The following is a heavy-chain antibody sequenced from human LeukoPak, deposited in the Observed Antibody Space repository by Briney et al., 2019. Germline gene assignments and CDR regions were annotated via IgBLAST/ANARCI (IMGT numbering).Heavy chain of an antibody. Sequence: RASEALSLTCTVSGGSISSSLYYWGGIRQAPGKGLEWIGSFYYSGSTYYNASLKSRVTISVDTSKSQFSLKLNSVTATDTAVYYCTTTTRGWYGVGDYWGQGTLVTVSS. V-gene: IGHV4-39*01. CDR3: TTTTRGWYGVGDY. CDR2: FYYSGST. J-gene: IGHJ4*02. CDR1: GGSISSSLYY. D-gene: IGHD6-19*01.